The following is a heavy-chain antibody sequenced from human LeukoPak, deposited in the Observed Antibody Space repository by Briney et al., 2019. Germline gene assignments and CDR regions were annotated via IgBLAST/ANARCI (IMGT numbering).Heavy chain of an antibody. CDR1: GFTFDDYA. Sequence: PGRSLRLSCAASGFTFDDYAMHWVRQAPGKGLEWVSGISWNSGSIGYADSVKGRFTISRDNAKNSLYLQMNSLRAEDTALYYCAKVEGAAAGYYFDYWGQGTLATVSS. D-gene: IGHD6-13*01. CDR2: ISWNSGSI. CDR3: AKVEGAAAGYYFDY. V-gene: IGHV3-9*01. J-gene: IGHJ4*02.